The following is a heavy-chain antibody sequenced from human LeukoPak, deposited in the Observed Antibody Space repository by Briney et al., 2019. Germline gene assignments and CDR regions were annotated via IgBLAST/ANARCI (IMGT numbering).Heavy chain of an antibody. CDR2: ISAYSGNT. Sequence: EASVKVSCKASGYTFTSYGISWVRQAPGQGLEWMGWISAYSGNTNYAQKFQGRVTITADESTSTAYMELSSLRSEDTAVYYCARDAGDYFDYWGQGTLVTVSS. V-gene: IGHV1-18*01. D-gene: IGHD1-26*01. CDR1: GYTFTSYG. CDR3: ARDAGDYFDY. J-gene: IGHJ4*02.